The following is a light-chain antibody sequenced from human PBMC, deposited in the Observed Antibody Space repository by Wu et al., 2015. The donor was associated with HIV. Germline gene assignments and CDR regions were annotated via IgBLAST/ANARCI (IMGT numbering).Light chain of an antibody. J-gene: IGKJ4*01. V-gene: IGKV3-20*01. CDR3: HYYGRSPRVLT. CDR2: GTS. Sequence: EIVLTQSPGTLSLSPGERATLSCRASQSVSSSYLAWYQQMPGQAPRLLIYGTSRRAIGIPDRFSGSGSGTGFTLIISKLEPEDFAVYYCHYYGRSPRVLTFGGGTKVDIK. CDR1: QSVSSSY.